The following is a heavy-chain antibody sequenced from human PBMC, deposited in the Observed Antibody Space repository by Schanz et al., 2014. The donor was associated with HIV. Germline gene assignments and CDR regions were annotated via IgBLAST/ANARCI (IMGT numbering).Heavy chain of an antibody. Sequence: QVQLVQSGAEVKKPGSSVRVSCKASGGSFSSYSMNWVRQAPGQGLEWMGGVIPPIGLANYAQRFQGRVXXPAXESTSTVSMELSSLRSDDTAVYYCARDAIDIKSLRGSHPWVWFDSWGQGTLVTVSS. CDR1: GGSFSSYS. CDR2: VIPPIGLA. D-gene: IGHD2-15*01. CDR3: ARDAIDIKSLRGSHPWVWFDS. J-gene: IGHJ5*01. V-gene: IGHV1-69*01.